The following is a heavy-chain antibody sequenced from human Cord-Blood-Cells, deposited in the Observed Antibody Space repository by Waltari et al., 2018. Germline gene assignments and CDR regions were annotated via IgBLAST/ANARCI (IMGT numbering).Heavy chain of an antibody. CDR1: GPSRHTCGVG. CDR2: IYWDDDK. V-gene: IGHV2-5*02. D-gene: IGHD5-18*01. Sequence: QITLMETGPTNVQPPPTLTQTCTSSGPSRHTCGVGGGWIRQPPGKALEWLALIYWDDDKRYSPSLKSRLTITKDTSKNQVVLTMTNMDPVDTATYYCAHRQGGHSSFDYWGQGTLVTVSS. CDR3: AHRQGGHSSFDY. J-gene: IGHJ4*02.